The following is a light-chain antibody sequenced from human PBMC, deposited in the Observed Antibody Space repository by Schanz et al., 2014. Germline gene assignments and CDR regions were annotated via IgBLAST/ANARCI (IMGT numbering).Light chain of an antibody. CDR1: QSLLHTDGQTY. J-gene: IGKJ2*01. CDR3: MQRIEFPRT. Sequence: DIVLTQTPLSLSVTPGQPASISCKSSQSLLHTDGQTYLYWYLQKPGQPPQLLIYTLSYRASGVPDRFSGSGSGTDFTLKISRVEAEDVGVYYCMQRIEFPRTFGQGTKLEIK. V-gene: IGKV2-40*01. CDR2: TLS.